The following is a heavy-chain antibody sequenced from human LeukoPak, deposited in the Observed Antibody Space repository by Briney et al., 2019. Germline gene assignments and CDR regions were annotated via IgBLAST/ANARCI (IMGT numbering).Heavy chain of an antibody. CDR1: GGSISSGGYS. V-gene: IGHV4-30-2*01. CDR2: IYHSGST. Sequence: PSETLSLTCAVSGGSISSGGYSWSWIRQPPGKGLEWIGYIYHSGSTYYNPSLKSRVTISVGTSKNQFSLKLSSVTAADTAVYYCARVRVGWFDPWGQGTLVTVSS. CDR3: ARVRVGWFDP. J-gene: IGHJ5*02.